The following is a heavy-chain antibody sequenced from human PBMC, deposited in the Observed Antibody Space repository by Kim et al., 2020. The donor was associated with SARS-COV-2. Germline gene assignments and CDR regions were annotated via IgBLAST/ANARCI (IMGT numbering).Heavy chain of an antibody. CDR1: GGSIRSGGKF. CDR3: ARGQPLDY. D-gene: IGHD2-2*01. CDR2: ISYSGNS. J-gene: IGHJ4*02. Sequence: TLSLTCSVSGGSIRSGGKFWTWIRQHPAKGLEWIGYISYSGNSHYSPSLGSRVSISLQTSENQFSLELTSVTAADTAVYYCARGQPLDYWGQGILVTVSS. V-gene: IGHV4-31*03.